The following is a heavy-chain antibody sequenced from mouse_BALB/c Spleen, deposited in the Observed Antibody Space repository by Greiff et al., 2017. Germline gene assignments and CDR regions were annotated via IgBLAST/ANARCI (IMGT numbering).Heavy chain of an antibody. D-gene: IGHD2-3*01. CDR2: ISSGGST. J-gene: IGHJ4*01. CDR1: GFTFSSYA. V-gene: IGHV5-6-5*01. CDR3: ARFDGYSLMDY. Sequence: EVKLMESGGGLVKPGGSLKLSCAASGFTFSSYAMSWVRQTPEKRLEWVASISSGGSTYYPDSVKGRFTISRDNARNILYLQMSSLRSEDTAMYYCARFDGYSLMDYWGQGTSVTVSS.